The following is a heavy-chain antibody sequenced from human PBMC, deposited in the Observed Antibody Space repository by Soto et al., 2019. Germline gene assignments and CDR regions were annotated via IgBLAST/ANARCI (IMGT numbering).Heavy chain of an antibody. J-gene: IGHJ4*02. CDR3: ARYGSSGYYLDY. CDR2: ISAYNGNT. CDR1: GYTFTSYG. V-gene: IGHV1-18*01. D-gene: IGHD3-22*01. Sequence: QVQLVQSGAEVKEPGASVKVSCKASGYTFTSYGLNWVRQAPGQGLEWMGWISAYNGNTNYAQKLQGRVTMTTDTSTSTAYMELRSLGADDTAVYYWARYGSSGYYLDYWGQGTLVTVSS.